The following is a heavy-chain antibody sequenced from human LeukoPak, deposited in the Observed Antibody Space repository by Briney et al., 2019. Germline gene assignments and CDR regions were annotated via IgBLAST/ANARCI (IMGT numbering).Heavy chain of an antibody. V-gene: IGHV3-23*01. CDR1: GFTFSSYG. J-gene: IGHJ4*02. CDR3: ARGTVGYSYVYNY. Sequence: LGGSLRLSCAASGFTFSSYGMSWVRQAPGKGLEWVSAISGSGGSTYYADSVKGRFTISRDNARNSLYLQMNSLRAEDTAVYYCARGTVGYSYVYNYWGQGTLVTVSS. CDR2: ISGSGGST. D-gene: IGHD5-18*01.